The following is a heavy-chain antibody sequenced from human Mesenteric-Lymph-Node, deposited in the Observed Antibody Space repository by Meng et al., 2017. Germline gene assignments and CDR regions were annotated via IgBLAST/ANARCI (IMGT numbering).Heavy chain of an antibody. CDR1: GFTVSSNY. V-gene: IGHV3-53*01. Sequence: GGSLRLSCAASGFTVSSNYMSWVRQAPGKGLEWVSVIYSGGSTYYADSVKGRFTISRDNSKNTLYLQMNSLRAEDTAVYYCARINIGSYYDNSGYYDYWGQGTLVTVSS. CDR2: IYSGGST. J-gene: IGHJ4*02. D-gene: IGHD3-22*01. CDR3: ARINIGSYYDNSGYYDY.